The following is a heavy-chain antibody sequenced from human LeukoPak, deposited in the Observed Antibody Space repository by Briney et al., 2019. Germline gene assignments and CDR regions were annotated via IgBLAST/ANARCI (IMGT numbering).Heavy chain of an antibody. CDR1: GFSFRNYA. CDR2: INTDGRIT. Sequence: GGSLRLSCVASGFSFRNYAIHWVRQAPGKGLEYVSVINTDGRITYYADSVKGRFTISGDNSKNTVYLQMGSLRGEDMAVYYCTRDGGSFCDFDYWGQGALVTVSS. J-gene: IGHJ4*02. CDR3: TRDGGSFCDFDY. D-gene: IGHD1-26*01. V-gene: IGHV3-64*02.